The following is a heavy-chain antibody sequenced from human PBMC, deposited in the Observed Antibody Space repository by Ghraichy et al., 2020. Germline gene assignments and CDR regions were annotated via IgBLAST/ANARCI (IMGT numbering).Heavy chain of an antibody. V-gene: IGHV4-34*01. D-gene: IGHD3-3*01. CDR3: AGSGYFVAFDP. CDR1: GGSFSGYF. CDR2: INHSGST. J-gene: IGHJ5*02. Sequence: SQTLSLTCAVYGGSFSGYFWNWIRQPPGTGLEWIGEINHSGSTNYNPSLKSRVTISVDTSKNQFSLKLSSVTAADTAVYYCAGSGYFVAFDPWGQGTLVTVSS.